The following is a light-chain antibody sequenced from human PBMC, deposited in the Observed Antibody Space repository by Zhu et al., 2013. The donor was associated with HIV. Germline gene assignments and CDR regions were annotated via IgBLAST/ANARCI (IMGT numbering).Light chain of an antibody. V-gene: IGLV1-40*01. CDR1: SSNIGAGYG. J-gene: IGLJ2*01. CDR3: AAWDDSLGGRVI. CDR2: GDR. Sequence: QSVLTQPPSVSGAPGQRVTISCTGSSSNIGAGYGVHWYQQLPGTAPKLLIYGDRNRPSGVPDRFSGSKSGTSASLAISGLQSEDEADYYCAAWDDSLGGRVIFGGGTKLTVL.